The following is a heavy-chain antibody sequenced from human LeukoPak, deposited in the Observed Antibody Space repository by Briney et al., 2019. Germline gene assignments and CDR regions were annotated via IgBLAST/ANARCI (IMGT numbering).Heavy chain of an antibody. CDR3: ARRNTMVRGVFRPYLFYFDY. CDR1: GGSISSSNW. D-gene: IGHD3-10*01. J-gene: IGHJ4*02. V-gene: IGHV4-4*02. CDR2: LYHSGST. Sequence: PSETLSLTCAVSGGSISSSNWWTWVRQPPGKGLEWSGELYHSGSTNYNPSLKSRVTISVDTSKNQFSLKLSSVTAADTAVYYCARRNTMVRGVFRPYLFYFDYWGQGTLVTVSS.